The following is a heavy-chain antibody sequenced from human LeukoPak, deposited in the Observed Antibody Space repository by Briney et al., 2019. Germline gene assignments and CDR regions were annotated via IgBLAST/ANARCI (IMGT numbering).Heavy chain of an antibody. CDR1: GFTFSRYA. CDR3: AKGRTIIGLALPRYYFDF. Sequence: GGSLRLSCAASGFTFSRYAMSWVRQAPGKGLEWVSTISGSGDTAHYADSVQGRFTLSRDNSKNTLYLQMNTLRADDTAVYYCAKGRTIIGLALPRYYFDFWGQGTLVTVSS. J-gene: IGHJ4*02. V-gene: IGHV3-23*01. D-gene: IGHD3/OR15-3a*01. CDR2: ISGSGDTA.